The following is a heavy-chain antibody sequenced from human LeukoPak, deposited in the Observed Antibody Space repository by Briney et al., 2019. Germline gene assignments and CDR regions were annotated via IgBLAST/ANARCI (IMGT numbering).Heavy chain of an antibody. CDR2: IYYSGST. CDR3: AGLNSWFDP. CDR1: GDSISTHY. V-gene: IGHV4-59*11. J-gene: IGHJ5*02. Sequence: PSETLSLTCTVSGDSISTHYWSWIRQLPGKGLEWIGYIYYSGSTNYNPSLKSRVTISVDTSKNQFSLKLSSVTAADTAVYYCAGLNSWFDPWGQGTLVTVSS.